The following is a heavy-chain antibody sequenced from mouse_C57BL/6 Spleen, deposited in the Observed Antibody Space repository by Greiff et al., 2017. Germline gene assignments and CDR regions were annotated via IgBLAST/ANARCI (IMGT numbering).Heavy chain of an antibody. V-gene: IGHV1-54*01. Sequence: QVQLQQSGAELVRPGTSVKVSCKASGYAFTHYLKEWVKRRPGQGLEEIGVIIPGSGGTNYNEKFKGKETLTADKSSSTAYMQLGSLTSEYSAVYICARSGTTVVAPGFAYWGQGTLVTVSA. J-gene: IGHJ3*01. CDR1: GYAFTHYL. CDR3: ARSGTTVVAPGFAY. D-gene: IGHD1-1*01. CDR2: IIPGSGGT.